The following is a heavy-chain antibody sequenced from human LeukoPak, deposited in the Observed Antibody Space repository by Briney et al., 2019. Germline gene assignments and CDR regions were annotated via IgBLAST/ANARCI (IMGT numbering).Heavy chain of an antibody. CDR2: INPNSGGT. V-gene: IGHV1-2*02. D-gene: IGHD6-13*01. Sequence: GASVKVSCKASGYTFTCYYMHWVRQAPGQGLEWMGWINPNSGGTNYAQKFQGRVTMTRDTSISTAYMELSRLRSDDTAVYYCASLGIAAAGTTPPWGQGTLVTVSS. CDR3: ASLGIAAAGTTPP. CDR1: GYTFTCYY. J-gene: IGHJ5*02.